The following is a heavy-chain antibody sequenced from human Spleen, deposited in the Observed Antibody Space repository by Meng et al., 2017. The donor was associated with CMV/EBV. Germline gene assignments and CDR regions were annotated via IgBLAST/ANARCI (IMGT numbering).Heavy chain of an antibody. Sequence: GGSLRLSCAASGFTVSSNYMSWVRQAPGEGLEWVSVIYSGGTTYYADSVKGRFTISRDNSKNTLYLQMNSLRAEDTAVYYCARDHGVGALPDYWGQGTLVTVSS. D-gene: IGHD1-26*01. CDR1: GFTVSSNY. CDR3: ARDHGVGALPDY. J-gene: IGHJ4*02. V-gene: IGHV3-53*01. CDR2: IYSGGTT.